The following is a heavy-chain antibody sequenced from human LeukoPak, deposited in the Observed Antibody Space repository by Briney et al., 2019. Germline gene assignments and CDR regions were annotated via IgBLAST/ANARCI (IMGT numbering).Heavy chain of an antibody. CDR2: IYYSGST. D-gene: IGHD1-14*01. Sequence: PSETLSLTCTVSGGSISSYYWSWLRQPPGKGLEWIGYIYYSGSTNYNPSLKSRVTISVDTSKNQFSLKLSSVTAADTAVYYCARQFRSRTNWFDPWGQGTLVTVSS. CDR1: GGSISSYY. CDR3: ARQFRSRTNWFDP. V-gene: IGHV4-59*08. J-gene: IGHJ5*02.